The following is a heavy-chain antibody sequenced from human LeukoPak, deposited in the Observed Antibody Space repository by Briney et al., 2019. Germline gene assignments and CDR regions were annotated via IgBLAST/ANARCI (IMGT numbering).Heavy chain of an antibody. D-gene: IGHD2-15*01. Sequence: ASVKVSCKASGYTFPNYGISWVRQAPGQGLEWMGWISAHNGNIKYAQNLQGRVTMTTDTSTSTAYMELRSLRSDDTAVYYCARDLFVVAFDYWGQGTLVTVSS. J-gene: IGHJ4*02. V-gene: IGHV1-18*01. CDR2: ISAHNGNI. CDR3: ARDLFVVAFDY. CDR1: GYTFPNYG.